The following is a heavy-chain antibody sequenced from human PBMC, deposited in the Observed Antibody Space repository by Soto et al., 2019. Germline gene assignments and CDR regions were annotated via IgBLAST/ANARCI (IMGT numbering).Heavy chain of an antibody. CDR2: IDPSDSYT. D-gene: IGHD3-22*01. Sequence: PGESLKISCRTSGYRFTSYWIAWVRQMPGKGLEWMGRIDPSDSYTNYSPSFEGHVTISADKSISTAYLQWRSLKASDTALYYCAKDVGSYYYDTSAYLYDYWGQGTLVTVSS. CDR1: GYRFTSYW. CDR3: AKDVGSYYYDTSAYLYDY. J-gene: IGHJ4*02. V-gene: IGHV5-10-1*01.